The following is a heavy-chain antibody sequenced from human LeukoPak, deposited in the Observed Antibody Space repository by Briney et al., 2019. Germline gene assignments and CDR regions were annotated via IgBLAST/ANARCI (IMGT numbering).Heavy chain of an antibody. V-gene: IGHV1-2*02. Sequence: ASVKVSCKASGYTFTGYYIHWVRQAPGQGLEWMGWINPNSGGTNYAQKFQGRVTMTRDTSISTAYMELSRLRSDDTAVYYCARGVSGQWLGSSVYYFDNWGQGTLVTVSS. CDR2: INPNSGGT. CDR1: GYTFTGYY. CDR3: ARGVSGQWLGSSVYYFDN. D-gene: IGHD6-19*01. J-gene: IGHJ4*02.